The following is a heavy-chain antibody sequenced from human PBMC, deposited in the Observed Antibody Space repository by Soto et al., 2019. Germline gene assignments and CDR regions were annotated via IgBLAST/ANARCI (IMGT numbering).Heavy chain of an antibody. CDR3: AKGLDDYGDQHDAFDI. CDR2: IRYGGGSK. D-gene: IGHD4-17*01. Sequence: GGSLRLSCAASGFTFSSYGMNWVRQAPGKGLEKVAVIRYGGGSKYYADSVKGRFTISRDNSKNTLYLQMNSLRAEDTAVFYCAKGLDDYGDQHDAFDIWGQGTMVTVPS. J-gene: IGHJ3*02. V-gene: IGHV3-33*06. CDR1: GFTFSSYG.